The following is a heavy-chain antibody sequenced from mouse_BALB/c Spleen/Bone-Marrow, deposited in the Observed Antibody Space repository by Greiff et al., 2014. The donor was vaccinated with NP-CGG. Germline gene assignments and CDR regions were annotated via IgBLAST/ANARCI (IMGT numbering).Heavy chain of an antibody. Sequence: VQLQQSGSVLVRPGGSVKLSCKAFGYTFTNSWMHWAKQRPGQGLEWIGEIYPNSGNSNYNEKFKGKATLTVDTSSSTAYVELSSLTSEDSAVYYGARHHRYGYYFDYWGQGTPLTVSS. D-gene: IGHD2-14*01. V-gene: IGHV1S130*01. CDR3: ARHHRYGYYFDY. CDR2: IYPNSGNS. J-gene: IGHJ2*01. CDR1: GYTFTNSW.